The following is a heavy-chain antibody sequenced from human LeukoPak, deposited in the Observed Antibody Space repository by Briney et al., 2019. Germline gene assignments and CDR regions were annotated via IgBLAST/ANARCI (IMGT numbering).Heavy chain of an antibody. CDR3: ARDSPISYYGSGSPDGGY. J-gene: IGHJ4*02. D-gene: IGHD3-10*01. V-gene: IGHV4-59*12. Sequence: SETLSLTCTVSGGSISRDYWSWIRQPPGKGLEWIGYIYYTGSTNYNPSLKSRVTISVDTSKNQFSLKLSSVTAADTAVYYCARDSPISYYGSGSPDGGYWGQGTLVTVSS. CDR1: GGSISRDY. CDR2: IYYTGST.